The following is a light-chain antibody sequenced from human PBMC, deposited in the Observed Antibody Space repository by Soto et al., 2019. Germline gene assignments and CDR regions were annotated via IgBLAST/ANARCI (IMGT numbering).Light chain of an antibody. CDR1: SANIGAAYN. V-gene: IGLV1-40*01. J-gene: IGLJ1*01. Sequence: QSVLTQPPSVSGAPGQRVTISCTGSSANIGAAYNVDWYQQLPGTAPKLLIYGNNNRPSGVPARFSGSKSGTSASLAIAGLQAEDEGDYFCKSYAGSNTYVFGSGTKLTVL. CDR3: KSYAGSNTYV. CDR2: GNN.